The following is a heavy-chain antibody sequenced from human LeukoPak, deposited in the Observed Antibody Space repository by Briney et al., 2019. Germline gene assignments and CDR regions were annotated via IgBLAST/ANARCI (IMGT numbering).Heavy chain of an antibody. Sequence: GRSLRLSGAASGFTYDDYAMHWVRQCPGKGLEWVSGISWDSGEIAYADSVKGRFTISRDNANNSLYLQINSLRLEDTALYYCAKEEYSGSLGNCYGLDVWGLGTTVTVSS. D-gene: IGHD1-26*01. CDR1: GFTYDDYA. CDR2: ISWDSGEI. V-gene: IGHV3-9*01. J-gene: IGHJ6*02. CDR3: AKEEYSGSLGNCYGLDV.